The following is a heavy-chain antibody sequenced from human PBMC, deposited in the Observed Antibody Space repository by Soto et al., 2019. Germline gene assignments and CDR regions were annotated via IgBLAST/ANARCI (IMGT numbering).Heavy chain of an antibody. D-gene: IGHD5-12*01. CDR1: GGSISSYY. CDR3: ARMSRKDIVATVFDY. Sequence: SETLSLTCTVSGGSISSYYWSWIRQPPGKGLEWIGYIYYSGSTNYNPSLKSRVTISVDTSKNQFSLKLSSVTAADTAVYYCARMSRKDIVATVFDYWGQGTLVTVSS. V-gene: IGHV4-59*01. J-gene: IGHJ4*02. CDR2: IYYSGST.